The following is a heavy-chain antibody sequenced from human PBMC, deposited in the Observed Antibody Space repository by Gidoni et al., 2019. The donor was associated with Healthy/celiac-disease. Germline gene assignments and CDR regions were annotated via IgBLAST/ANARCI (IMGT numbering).Heavy chain of an antibody. D-gene: IGHD1-26*01. V-gene: IGHV3-30*18. CDR3: AKDLSGSYLGIDY. CDR1: GFTFSSYG. J-gene: IGHJ4*02. Sequence: QVQLVESGGGVVQPGRSLRLSCAASGFTFSSYGMHRVRQAPGKGLGWVAVISYDGSNKYYADSVKGRFTISRDNSKNTLYLQMNSLRAEDTAVYYCAKDLSGSYLGIDYWGQGTLVTVSS. CDR2: ISYDGSNK.